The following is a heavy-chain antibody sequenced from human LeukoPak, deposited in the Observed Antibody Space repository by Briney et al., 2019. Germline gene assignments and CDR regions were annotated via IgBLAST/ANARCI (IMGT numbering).Heavy chain of an antibody. CDR3: ARDPRVQYYYGSGSYHFDY. CDR2: ISAYNGNT. J-gene: IGHJ4*02. D-gene: IGHD3-10*01. CDR1: GYTFTSYS. V-gene: IGHV1-18*01. Sequence: ASVKVSCKASGYTFTSYSISWVRQAPGQGLEWIGWISAYNGNTNYAQKLQGRVTMTTDTSTSTAYMELRSLRSDDTAIYYCARDPRVQYYYGSGSYHFDYWGQGTLVTVSS.